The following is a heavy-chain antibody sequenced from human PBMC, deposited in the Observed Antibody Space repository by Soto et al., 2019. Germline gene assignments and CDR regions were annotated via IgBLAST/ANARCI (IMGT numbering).Heavy chain of an antibody. CDR1: GVTFSGYA. D-gene: IGHD6-6*01. CDR3: AKAWQLDYYYYGMDV. V-gene: IGHV3-23*01. CDR2: ITATGGHT. J-gene: IGHJ6*02. Sequence: GGSLRLSCAASGVTFSGYAMSWVRQAPGKGLEWVSSITATGGHTYYADSVKGRFTISRDNSKNTLYLQMNSLRAEDTAVYFCAKAWQLDYYYYGMDVWGQGTTVTVSS.